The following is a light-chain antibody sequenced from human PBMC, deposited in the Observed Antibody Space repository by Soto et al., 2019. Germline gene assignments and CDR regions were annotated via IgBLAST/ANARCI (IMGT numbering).Light chain of an antibody. CDR2: DAS. CDR1: QTISVS. CDR3: QQYDKYST. Sequence: IQMTQSPSTLSASVGDTVTITCRASQTISVSLAWYQQKPGKAPNLLIYDASTLQGGVPSRFSGSGSGTEFTLPVTSLQPEDFATYFCQQYDKYSTFGNGNKV. J-gene: IGKJ1*01. V-gene: IGKV1-5*01.